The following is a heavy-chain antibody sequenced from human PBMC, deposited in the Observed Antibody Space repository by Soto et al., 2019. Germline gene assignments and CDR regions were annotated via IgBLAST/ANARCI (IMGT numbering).Heavy chain of an antibody. CDR2: ISSSGSTI. CDR3: AREGATMDWLRNWFDT. D-gene: IGHD3-9*01. Sequence: GGSLTLSCAASGFPFSDYYMSWIRQAPGKGLEWVSYISSSGSTIYYADSVKGRFTISRDNAKNSLYLQMNSLRAEDTAVYYCAREGATMDWLRNWFDTWGQGTLVTLSS. V-gene: IGHV3-11*01. CDR1: GFPFSDYY. J-gene: IGHJ5*02.